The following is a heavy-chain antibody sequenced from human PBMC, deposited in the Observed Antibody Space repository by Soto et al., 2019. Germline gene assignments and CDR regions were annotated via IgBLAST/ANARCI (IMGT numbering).Heavy chain of an antibody. CDR1: GGSVSSGSYY. Sequence: PSETLSLTCTVSGGSVSSGSYYWSWIRQPPGKGLEWIGYISDSGSTNYNPSLKSRVTISVDTSKNQFSLKLSSVTAADTAVHYCATFTISRLSMDVWGQGTTVTVSS. D-gene: IGHD3-3*01. CDR2: ISDSGST. CDR3: ATFTISRLSMDV. V-gene: IGHV4-61*01. J-gene: IGHJ6*02.